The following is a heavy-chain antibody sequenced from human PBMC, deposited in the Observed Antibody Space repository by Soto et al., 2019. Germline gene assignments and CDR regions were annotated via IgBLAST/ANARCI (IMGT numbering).Heavy chain of an antibody. CDR3: AKEPTVRPIRPYYGVDV. V-gene: IGHV1-3*01. J-gene: IGHJ6*02. Sequence: GASVKVSCKASGYTFSTYAIHWVRQAPGQSLEWMGWLNGGTGQTRYSQRFQDRVTITRDTSASTAYMEVSSLRIDDTAVYYCAKEPTVRPIRPYYGVDVWGHGTTVTVSS. CDR1: GYTFSTYA. D-gene: IGHD4-4*01. CDR2: LNGGTGQT.